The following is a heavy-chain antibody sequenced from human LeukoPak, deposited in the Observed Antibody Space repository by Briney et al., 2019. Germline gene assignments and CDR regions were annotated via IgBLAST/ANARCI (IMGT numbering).Heavy chain of an antibody. V-gene: IGHV3-9*01. D-gene: IGHD4-23*01. CDR2: ISWNSGSI. CDR1: GFTFGDYA. CDR3: AKASSRQLLRPANDY. Sequence: SLRLSCAASGFTFGDYAMHWVRQGPGKGLGWVSGISWNSGSIGYADSVKGRFTISRDNAKNSLYLQMNSLRGEDTALYFCAKASSRQLLRPANDYWGQGTWVTVSS. J-gene: IGHJ4*02.